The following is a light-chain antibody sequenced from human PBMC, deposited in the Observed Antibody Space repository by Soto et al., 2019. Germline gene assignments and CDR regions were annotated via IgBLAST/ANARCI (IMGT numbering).Light chain of an antibody. CDR1: QSISRT. CDR2: GAS. V-gene: IGKV3-15*01. CDR3: QQYKNLTT. J-gene: IGKJ1*01. Sequence: EIVMTQSPATLSVSPGERATLXCWDRQSISRTLAGYQQKAGQAPRLRIYGASTRATGIPARFSGSGSGTEFTLTFNSLQSEDFAVYFCQQYKNLTTSGQG.